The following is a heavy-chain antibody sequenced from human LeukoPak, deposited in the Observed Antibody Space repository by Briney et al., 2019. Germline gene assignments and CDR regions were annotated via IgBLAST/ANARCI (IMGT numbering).Heavy chain of an antibody. J-gene: IGHJ4*02. CDR2: IIPIFGIA. D-gene: IGHD4-23*01. CDR3: ARGWLDYGGGFDY. V-gene: IGHV1-69*04. Sequence: SVKVSCKASGGTFSSYAISWVRQAPGQGLEWMGRIIPIFGIANYAQKFQGRVTITADKSMSTAYMELSSLRSEDTAVYYCARGWLDYGGGFDYWGQGTLVTVSS. CDR1: GGTFSSYA.